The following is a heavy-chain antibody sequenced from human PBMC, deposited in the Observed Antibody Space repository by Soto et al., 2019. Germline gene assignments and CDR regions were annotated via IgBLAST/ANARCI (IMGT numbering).Heavy chain of an antibody. V-gene: IGHV3-23*01. D-gene: IGHD3-10*01. Sequence: EVQLLESGGGLVQPGGSPRLSCAASGFTFSSYAMSWVRQAPGKGLEWVSAISGSGGSTYYADSVKGRFTISRDNSKNTLYLQMNSLRAEDTAVYYCAKVRITMVRGGHGRGFDYWGQGTLVTVSS. CDR2: ISGSGGST. CDR3: AKVRITMVRGGHGRGFDY. J-gene: IGHJ4*02. CDR1: GFTFSSYA.